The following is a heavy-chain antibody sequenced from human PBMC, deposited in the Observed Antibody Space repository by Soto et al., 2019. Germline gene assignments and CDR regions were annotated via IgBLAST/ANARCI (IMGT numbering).Heavy chain of an antibody. Sequence: QVQLVQSGAEVKKPGSSVTVSCKASGGTFNNYGFSWVRQAPGQGLEWMGGVCHMFSITNHTQKFQDGITMSADASSITVFMELSNLTPDDTAVYYCGRDRGSGLVHWGQGSLIIVSS. CDR1: GGTFNNYG. CDR2: VCHMFSIT. J-gene: IGHJ4*02. D-gene: IGHD3-10*01. V-gene: IGHV1-69*12. CDR3: GRDRGSGLVH.